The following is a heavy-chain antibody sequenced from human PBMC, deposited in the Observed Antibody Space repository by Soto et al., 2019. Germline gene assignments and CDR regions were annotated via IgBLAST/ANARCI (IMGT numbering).Heavy chain of an antibody. CDR3: ARDRSNSEY. CDR1: GYSFTSYV. J-gene: IGHJ4*02. D-gene: IGHD6-13*01. CDR2: ISGYNGKT. Sequence: QVQLVQSGAEVKNPGASVKVSCKASGYSFTSYVISWVRQAPGQGLEWMGWISGYNGKTNYAQKCQDRVTMTTDTSTTTAYMDLRSLTSDDTAVYYCARDRSNSEYWGQGTLVTVSS. V-gene: IGHV1-18*01.